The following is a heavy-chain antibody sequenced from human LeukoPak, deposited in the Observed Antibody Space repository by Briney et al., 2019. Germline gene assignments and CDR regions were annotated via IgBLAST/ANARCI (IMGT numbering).Heavy chain of an antibody. D-gene: IGHD6-13*01. CDR3: ARRNSSSWRRRDAFDI. J-gene: IGHJ3*02. CDR1: GGSISSYY. Sequence: SETLSLTCTVSGGSISSYYWSWIRQPPGKGLEWIGYIYYSGSTNYNPSLKSRVIISVDTSKNQFSLKLSSVTAADTAVYYCARRNSSSWRRRDAFDIWGQGTMVTVSS. V-gene: IGHV4-59*08. CDR2: IYYSGST.